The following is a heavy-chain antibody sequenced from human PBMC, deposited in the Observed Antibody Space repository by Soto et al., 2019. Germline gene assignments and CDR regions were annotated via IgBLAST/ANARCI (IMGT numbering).Heavy chain of an antibody. CDR1: GGTFSSYA. D-gene: IGHD5-12*01. J-gene: IGHJ4*02. CDR2: IIPIFGTA. V-gene: IGHV1-69*13. Sequence: SVKVSCKASGGTFSSYAISWVRQAPGQGLEWMGGIIPIFGTANYAQKFQGRVTITADESTSTAYMELSSLRSEDTAVYYCASRGRGYDQYYFDYWGQGTLVTVS. CDR3: ASRGRGYDQYYFDY.